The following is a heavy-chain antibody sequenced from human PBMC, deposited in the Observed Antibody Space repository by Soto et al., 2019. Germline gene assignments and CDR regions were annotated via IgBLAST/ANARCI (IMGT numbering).Heavy chain of an antibody. Sequence: SLRLSCAASGFTFSSYAMSWVRQAPGKGLEWVSAISGSGGSTYYADSVKGRFTISRDNSKNTLYLQMNSLRAEDTAVYYCAKGMAVAGEGNYYYYGMDVWGQGXTVTVSS. CDR3: AKGMAVAGEGNYYYYGMDV. CDR1: GFTFSSYA. CDR2: ISGSGGST. V-gene: IGHV3-23*01. J-gene: IGHJ6*02. D-gene: IGHD6-19*01.